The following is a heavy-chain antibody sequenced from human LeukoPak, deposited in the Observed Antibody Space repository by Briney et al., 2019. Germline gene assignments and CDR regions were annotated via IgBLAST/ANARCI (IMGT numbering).Heavy chain of an antibody. CDR3: ASLYPNDYGDYEYFQH. J-gene: IGHJ1*01. CDR2: IYYSGST. Sequence: SETLSLTCTVSGGSISSSSYYWGWIRQPPGKGLEWIGSIYYSGSTYYNPSLKSRVTISVDTSKNQFSLKLSSVTAADTAVYYCASLYPNDYGDYEYFQHWGQGTLVTVSS. CDR1: GGSISSSSYY. D-gene: IGHD4-17*01. V-gene: IGHV4-39*01.